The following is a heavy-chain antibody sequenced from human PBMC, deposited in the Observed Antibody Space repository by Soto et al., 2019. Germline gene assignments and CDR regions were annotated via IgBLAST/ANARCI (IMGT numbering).Heavy chain of an antibody. Sequence: VASVKVSCKAAGYTFTTYGISWVRQAPGQGLEWMGWINTYIGNTNYAQRLQGRVTVTADTSTSTAYMELRSLRSDDTAVYYCARYSGSSLYGFDTWGQGTTVPVSS. CDR1: GYTFTTYG. V-gene: IGHV1-18*04. CDR3: ARYSGSSLYGFDT. J-gene: IGHJ3*02. D-gene: IGHD1-26*01. CDR2: INTYIGNT.